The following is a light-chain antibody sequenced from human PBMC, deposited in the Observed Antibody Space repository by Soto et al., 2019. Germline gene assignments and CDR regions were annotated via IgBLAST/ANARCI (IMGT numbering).Light chain of an antibody. CDR3: AAWDVSLNGWV. CDR1: SSNIGSNT. V-gene: IGLV1-44*01. Sequence: QAVVTQAPSASGTPGQRVTISCSGSSSNIGSNTVSWYQQVPGTAPKLLIYSNDQRPSGVPDRFSGSKSGTSASLAIGGLQSEDEADYYCAAWDVSLNGWVFGGGTKVTVL. CDR2: SND. J-gene: IGLJ2*01.